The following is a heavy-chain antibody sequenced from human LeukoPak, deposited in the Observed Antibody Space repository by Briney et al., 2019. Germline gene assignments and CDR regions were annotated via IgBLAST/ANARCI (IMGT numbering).Heavy chain of an antibody. CDR1: GFTFSSYW. D-gene: IGHD3-3*01. CDR3: ARSARLMKGVVEVTALDD. Sequence: GGSLRLSCAASGFTFSSYWMSWVRQAPGKGLEWVANINQDGNEKYYVDSVKGRFTIARDNAKNSVYLEMNSLRADDTAVYYCARSARLMKGVVEVTALDDWGQGTLVTVSS. J-gene: IGHJ4*02. V-gene: IGHV3-7*01. CDR2: INQDGNEK.